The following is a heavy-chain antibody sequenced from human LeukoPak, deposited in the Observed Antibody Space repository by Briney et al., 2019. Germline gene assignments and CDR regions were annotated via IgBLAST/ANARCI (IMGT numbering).Heavy chain of an antibody. CDR2: VYSGGTT. D-gene: IGHD3-10*01. CDR3: ARRKPRGPIDY. CDR1: GFTVGTHY. Sequence: GGSLRLSCEASGFTVGTHYMAWVRQAPGKGLEWVSIVYSGGTTYYADSVKGRFTISRDSSKNTLDLQMNSLTADDTAVYFCARRKPRGPIDYWGQGTPVTVSS. V-gene: IGHV3-53*01. J-gene: IGHJ4*02.